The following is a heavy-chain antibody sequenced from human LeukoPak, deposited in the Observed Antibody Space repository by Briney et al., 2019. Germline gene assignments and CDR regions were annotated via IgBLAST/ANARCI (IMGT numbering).Heavy chain of an antibody. CDR3: ARAFYDSSGYYDY. J-gene: IGHJ4*02. CDR2: IYYSGST. CDR1: GGSISSYY. D-gene: IGHD3-22*01. V-gene: IGHV4-59*12. Sequence: SETLSLTCTVSGGSISSYYWSWIRQPPGKGLEWIGYIYYSGSTNYNPSLKSRVTMSVDTSNNQFSLKLTSVTAADTAVYYCARAFYDSSGYYDYWGQGTLVTVSS.